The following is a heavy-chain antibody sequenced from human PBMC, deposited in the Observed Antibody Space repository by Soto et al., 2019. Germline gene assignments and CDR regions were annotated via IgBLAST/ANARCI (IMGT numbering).Heavy chain of an antibody. V-gene: IGHV1-18*01. D-gene: IGHD3-22*01. Sequence: QVQLVQSGPEVKMPGASVKVSCKTSGYHFTAYGLAWLRQAPGQRPEWMGWVSTNNADTNYAQKFQGSVTMTTDKSTTKTYMELRSLRSDDTAVYYCARELNTDSSAYYAFAYWGQGTLVTVSS. CDR1: GYHFTAYG. J-gene: IGHJ4*02. CDR2: VSTNNADT. CDR3: ARELNTDSSAYYAFAY.